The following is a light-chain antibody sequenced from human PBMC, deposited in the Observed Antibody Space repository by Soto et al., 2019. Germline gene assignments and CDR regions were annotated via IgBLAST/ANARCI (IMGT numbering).Light chain of an antibody. CDR3: QQSYTTPIT. V-gene: IGKV1-39*01. Sequence: QLTHSPSSLSASVRDTVTTTCRASQTLTTYVSCFPQTPGQAPKLLVYGASSLQSGVPSRFSGNGSGTEFTLTISSLQSEDCATYYYQQSYTTPITFGQGPRLEI. J-gene: IGKJ5*01. CDR2: GAS. CDR1: QTLTTY.